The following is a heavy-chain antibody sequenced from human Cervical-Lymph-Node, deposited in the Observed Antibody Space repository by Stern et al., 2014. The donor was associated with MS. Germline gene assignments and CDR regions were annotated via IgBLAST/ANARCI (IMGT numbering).Heavy chain of an antibody. CDR1: GGTFSSYA. Sequence: MQLVESGAEVKKPGSSVKVSCKASGGTFSSYAISWVRQAPGQGLEWMGRIIPLLGIANYARKFQGRVTITADKSTSTADMDLSSLRAEDTAVYYCARGGGDSSGWYRYYFDYWGQGTLVTVSS. CDR2: IIPLLGIA. D-gene: IGHD6-19*01. CDR3: ARGGGDSSGWYRYYFDY. J-gene: IGHJ4*02. V-gene: IGHV1-69*09.